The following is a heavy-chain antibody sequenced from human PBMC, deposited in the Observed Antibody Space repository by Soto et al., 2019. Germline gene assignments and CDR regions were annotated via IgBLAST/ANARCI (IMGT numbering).Heavy chain of an antibody. CDR3: ARHRIVGATATYIDY. D-gene: IGHD1-26*01. CDR2: ISAYNGNT. CDR1: GYTFTSYG. Sequence: ASVKVSCKASGYTFTSYGISWVRQAPGQGLEWMGWISAYNGNTNYAQKLQGRVTMTTDTSTSTAYMELRSLRSDDTAVYYCARHRIVGATATYIDYWGQGTLVTVSS. J-gene: IGHJ4*02. V-gene: IGHV1-18*01.